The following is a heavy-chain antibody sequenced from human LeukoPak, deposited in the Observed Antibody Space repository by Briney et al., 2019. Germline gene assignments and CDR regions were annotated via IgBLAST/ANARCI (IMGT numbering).Heavy chain of an antibody. D-gene: IGHD6-13*01. CDR1: GGSISSYY. CDR3: ARISSSFLVDAFDI. Sequence: SETLSLTCTVSGGSISSYYWSWIRQPPGKGLEWIGYIYHSGSTYYNPSLKSRVTISVDRSKNQFSLNLSSVTAADTAVYYCARISSSFLVDAFDIWGQGTMVTVSS. CDR2: IYHSGST. V-gene: IGHV4-59*12. J-gene: IGHJ3*02.